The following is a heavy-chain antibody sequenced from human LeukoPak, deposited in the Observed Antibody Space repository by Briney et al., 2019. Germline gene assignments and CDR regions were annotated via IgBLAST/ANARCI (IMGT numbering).Heavy chain of an antibody. Sequence: PSETLSLTCTVSGGSISSSSYYWGWIRQPPGKGLEWIGSIYYSGSTYYNPSLKSRVTISVDTSKNQFSLKLSSVTAADTAVYYCARDPGADTYYYDSSGSPMYYFDYWGQGTLVTVSS. V-gene: IGHV4-39*07. CDR1: GGSISSSSYY. CDR3: ARDPGADTYYYDSSGSPMYYFDY. CDR2: IYYSGST. D-gene: IGHD3-22*01. J-gene: IGHJ4*02.